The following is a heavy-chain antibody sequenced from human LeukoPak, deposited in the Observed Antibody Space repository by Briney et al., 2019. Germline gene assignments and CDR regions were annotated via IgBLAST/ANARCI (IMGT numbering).Heavy chain of an antibody. D-gene: IGHD6-19*01. CDR3: ARQRIPGIAVAGTDY. V-gene: IGHV5-51*01. Sequence: GESLQISCKGSGYSFTSYWNGCVRPMPGELLGLVGIIYPGDSDTRCSPSFQGQVTISADKSISTAYLQSSSLKASDTAMYYCARQRIPGIAVAGTDYWGQGTLVTVSS. J-gene: IGHJ4*02. CDR2: IYPGDSDT. CDR1: GYSFTSYW.